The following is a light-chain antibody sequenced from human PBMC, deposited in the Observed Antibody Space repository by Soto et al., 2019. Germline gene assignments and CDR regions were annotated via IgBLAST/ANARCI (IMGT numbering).Light chain of an antibody. J-gene: IGLJ3*02. Sequence: QPVLTQPPSASGTPGQGVSISCSGSSSNIGSNTVHWYQQLPGTAPKLLIYSNDQRPSAVPDRFSASKSGTSASLAISGLQSEDEAAFYCAACDGSLKAWMFGGGTKLTVL. CDR1: SSNIGSNT. V-gene: IGLV1-44*01. CDR3: AACDGSLKAWM. CDR2: SND.